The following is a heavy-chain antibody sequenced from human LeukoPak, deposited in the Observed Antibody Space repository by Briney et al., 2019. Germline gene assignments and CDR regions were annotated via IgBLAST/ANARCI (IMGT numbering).Heavy chain of an antibody. Sequence: GGSLRPSCAASGFTVSSNYMSWVRQAPGKGLEWVSVIYSGGSTYYADSVKGRFTISRDNSKNTLYLQMNSLRAEDTAVYYCARGLNVVVPAAMNYFDYWGQGTLVTVSS. CDR1: GFTVSSNY. CDR2: IYSGGST. V-gene: IGHV3-66*01. D-gene: IGHD2-2*01. CDR3: ARGLNVVVPAAMNYFDY. J-gene: IGHJ4*02.